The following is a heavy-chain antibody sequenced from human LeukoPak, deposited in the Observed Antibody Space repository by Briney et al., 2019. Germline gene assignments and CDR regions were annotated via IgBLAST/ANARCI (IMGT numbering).Heavy chain of an antibody. CDR2: ISGSGGST. CDR1: GFTFSSYA. J-gene: IGHJ4*02. Sequence: GGSLRLSCAASGFTFSSYAMSWVRQAPGKGLEWVSAISGSGGSTYYAGSVKGRFTISRDNSKNTLYLQMNSLRAEDTAVYYCAKTPDILTGPIGYWGQGTLVTVSS. CDR3: AKTPDILTGPIGY. V-gene: IGHV3-23*01. D-gene: IGHD3-9*01.